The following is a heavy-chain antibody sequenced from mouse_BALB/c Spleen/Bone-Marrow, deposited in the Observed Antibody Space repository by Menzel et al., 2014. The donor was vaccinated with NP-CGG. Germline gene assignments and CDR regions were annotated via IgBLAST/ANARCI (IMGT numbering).Heavy chain of an antibody. CDR3: ASHEKANCRNYAMDY. D-gene: IGHD4-1*01. CDR1: GYTFTEYI. CDR2: FYPGSGSI. J-gene: IGHJ4*01. V-gene: IGHV1-62-2*01. Sequence: QVQLQQSGAELVKPGASVKLSCKASGYTFTEYIIHWVKQRSGQGLEWIGWFYPGSGSIKYNEKFKDKATLTADKSSSTVFMELSRLTSKNFAVYFCASHEKANCRNYAMDYWGQGTSVTVSS.